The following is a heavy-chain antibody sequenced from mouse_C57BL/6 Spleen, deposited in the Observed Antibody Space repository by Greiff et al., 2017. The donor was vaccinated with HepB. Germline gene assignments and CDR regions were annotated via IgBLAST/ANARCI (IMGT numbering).Heavy chain of an antibody. J-gene: IGHJ4*01. CDR3: ARPYYDYDDYYAMDY. CDR1: GYAFSSSW. D-gene: IGHD2-4*01. CDR2: IYPGDGDT. V-gene: IGHV1-82*01. Sequence: VKLVESGPELVKPGASVKISCKASGYAFSSSWMNWVKQRPGKGLEWIGRIYPGDGDTNYNGKFKGKATLTADKSSSTAYMQLSSLTSEDSAVYFCARPYYDYDDYYAMDYWGQRTSVTVSS.